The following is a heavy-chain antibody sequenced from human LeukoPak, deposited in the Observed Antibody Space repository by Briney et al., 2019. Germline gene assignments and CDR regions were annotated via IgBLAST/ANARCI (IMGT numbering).Heavy chain of an antibody. Sequence: GGSLRLSCAASGFTFSSYSMNWVRQAPGRGLEWVSSISSSSSYIYYADSVKGRFTISRDNAKNSLYLQMNSLRAEDTAVYYCARVESAAGYFDYWGQGTLVTVSS. V-gene: IGHV3-21*01. D-gene: IGHD6-13*01. CDR1: GFTFSSYS. J-gene: IGHJ4*02. CDR2: ISSSSSYI. CDR3: ARVESAAGYFDY.